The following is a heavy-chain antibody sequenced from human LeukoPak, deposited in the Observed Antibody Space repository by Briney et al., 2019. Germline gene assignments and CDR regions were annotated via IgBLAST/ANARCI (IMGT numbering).Heavy chain of an antibody. J-gene: IGHJ4*02. CDR1: AYSFTSYC. V-gene: IGHV5-51*01. Sequence: GESLKISCKGSAYSFTSYCIGWLRQMPGKSLQWMGIIYPGDSDTRYSPSFQGQVTISADKSISTAYLQWSSLKASDTAMYYCAMGRGDYYDSSGYYYLPPIDYWGQGTLVTVSS. CDR2: IYPGDSDT. CDR3: AMGRGDYYDSSGYYYLPPIDY. D-gene: IGHD3-22*01.